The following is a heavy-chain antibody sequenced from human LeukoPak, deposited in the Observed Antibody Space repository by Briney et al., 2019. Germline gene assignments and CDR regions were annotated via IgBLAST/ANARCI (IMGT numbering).Heavy chain of an antibody. D-gene: IGHD7-27*01. CDR1: GGTFSSYA. CDR2: IIPIFGIA. V-gene: IGHV1-69*04. Sequence: SVKVSCKASGGTFSSYAISWVRQAPGQGLEWMGRIIPIFGIANYAQKFQGRVTITADKSTSTAYMGLSSLRSEDTAVYYCASPWGSPTSHGMDVWGQGTTVTVSS. J-gene: IGHJ6*02. CDR3: ASPWGSPTSHGMDV.